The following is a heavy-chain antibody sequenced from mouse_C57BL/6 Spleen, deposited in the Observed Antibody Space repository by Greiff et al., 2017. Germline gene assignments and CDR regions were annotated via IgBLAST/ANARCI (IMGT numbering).Heavy chain of an antibody. CDR3: STGYLYYFDY. J-gene: IGHJ2*01. CDR1: GFNIKDDY. V-gene: IGHV14-4*01. CDR2: IDPENGDT. D-gene: IGHD2-2*01. Sequence: EVQLQQSGAELVRPGASVTLSCTASGFNIKDDYMHWVKQRPEQSLEWIGWIDPENGDTEYASKFQGKATITADTSANTAYLQLSSLTSEDTAVYYCSTGYLYYFDYWGQGTTLTVSS.